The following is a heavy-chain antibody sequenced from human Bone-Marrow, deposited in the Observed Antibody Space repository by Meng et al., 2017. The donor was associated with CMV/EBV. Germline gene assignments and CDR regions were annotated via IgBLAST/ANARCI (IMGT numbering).Heavy chain of an antibody. J-gene: IGHJ5*02. CDR1: GGTFSSYA. CDR3: AREIRMYDILTGYQGGWFDP. V-gene: IGHV1-69*05. D-gene: IGHD3-9*01. Sequence: SVKVSCKASGGTFSSYAISWVRQAPGQGLEWMGGIIPIFGTANYAQKFQGRVTITTDESTSTAYMELSSLRSEDTAVYYCAREIRMYDILTGYQGGWFDPWGQGTLVTVSS. CDR2: IIPIFGTA.